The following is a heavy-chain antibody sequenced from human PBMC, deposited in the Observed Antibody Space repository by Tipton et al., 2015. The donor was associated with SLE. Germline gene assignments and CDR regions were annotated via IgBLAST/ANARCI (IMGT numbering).Heavy chain of an antibody. J-gene: IGHJ3*02. D-gene: IGHD1/OR15-1a*01. CDR1: GYSFTNFW. Sequence: VQLVQSGAEVKKPGESLNISCKGSGYSFTNFWIGWVRQMPEKGLEWMGIIYPGASNSIYSPSFQGQVTISADKSISTAHLQWSSLKASDTATYYCARSRVLGTGAGTFDIWGQGTMVTVSS. CDR2: IYPGASNS. V-gene: IGHV5-51*03. CDR3: ARSRVLGTGAGTFDI.